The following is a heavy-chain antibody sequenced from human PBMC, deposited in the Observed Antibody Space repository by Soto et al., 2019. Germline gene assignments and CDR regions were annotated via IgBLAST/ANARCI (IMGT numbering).Heavy chain of an antibody. J-gene: IGHJ3*01. D-gene: IGHD2-15*01. CDR3: ASNVAADDALDV. Sequence: PSETLSLTCTVSGGSISSYYWSWIRQPPGKGLERIGYIYHSGNTYYNPPLKSLVTISGDSSKNQFTLNLSSVTAADTAVYYCASNVAADDALDVWGQGTMVTVSS. V-gene: IGHV4-59*12. CDR2: IYHSGNT. CDR1: GGSISSYY.